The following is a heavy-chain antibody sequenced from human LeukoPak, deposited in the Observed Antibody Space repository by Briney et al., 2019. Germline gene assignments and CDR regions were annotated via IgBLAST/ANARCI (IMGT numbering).Heavy chain of an antibody. V-gene: IGHV3-23*01. Sequence: GGSLRLSCAASGFTFSSYAMSWVRQAPGKGLEWVSAISGSGGSTYYADSVKGRFTISRDNSKNTLYLQMNSLRAEDTAVYYCAKDLRRYFDWISHFDYWGQGTLVTASS. CDR3: AKDLRRYFDWISHFDY. CDR2: ISGSGGST. J-gene: IGHJ4*02. CDR1: GFTFSSYA. D-gene: IGHD3-9*01.